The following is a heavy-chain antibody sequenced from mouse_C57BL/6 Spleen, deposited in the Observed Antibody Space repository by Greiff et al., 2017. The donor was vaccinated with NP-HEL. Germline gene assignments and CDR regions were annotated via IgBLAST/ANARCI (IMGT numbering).Heavy chain of an antibody. Sequence: EVKLMESGAELVRPGASVKLSCTASGFNIKDDYMHWVKQRPEQGLEWIGWIDPENGDTEYASKFQGKATITADTSSNTAYLQLSSLTSEDTAVYYCGTGGSSYLYYFDYWGQGTTLTVSS. CDR1: GFNIKDDY. J-gene: IGHJ2*01. CDR3: GTGGSSYLYYFDY. V-gene: IGHV14-4*01. CDR2: IDPENGDT. D-gene: IGHD1-1*01.